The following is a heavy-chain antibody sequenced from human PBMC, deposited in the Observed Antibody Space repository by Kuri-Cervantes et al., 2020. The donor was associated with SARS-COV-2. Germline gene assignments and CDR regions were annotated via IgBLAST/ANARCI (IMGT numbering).Heavy chain of an antibody. CDR1: GYTFTNYY. Sequence: ASVKVSCKASGYTFTNYYMHWVRQAPGQGLEWMGWINPNSGGTNYAQKFQGRVTMTRDTSISTAYMELSRLRSDDTAVYYCARDNRSTFEFDYWGQGTLVTVSS. D-gene: IGHD3-16*01. J-gene: IGHJ4*02. CDR3: ARDNRSTFEFDY. CDR2: INPNSGGT. V-gene: IGHV1-2*02.